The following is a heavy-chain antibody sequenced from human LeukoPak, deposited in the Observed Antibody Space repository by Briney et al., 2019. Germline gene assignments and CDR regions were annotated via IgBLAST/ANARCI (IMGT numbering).Heavy chain of an antibody. CDR3: ARGTRWLSQSRRYFDY. V-gene: IGHV1-69*01. J-gene: IGHJ4*02. CDR1: GGTFSSYA. CDR2: IIPIFGTA. D-gene: IGHD5-24*01. Sequence: GSSVKVSCKASGGTFSSYAISWVRQAPGQGLEWMGGIIPIFGTANYAQKFQGRVMITADESTSTAYMELSSLRSEDTAVYYCARGTRWLSQSRRYFDYWGQGTLVTVSS.